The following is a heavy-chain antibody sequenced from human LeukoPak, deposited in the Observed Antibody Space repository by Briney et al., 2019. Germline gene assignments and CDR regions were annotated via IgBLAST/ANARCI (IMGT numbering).Heavy chain of an antibody. CDR2: IIPIFGTA. Sequence: ASVKVSCKASGGTFSSYAISWVRQAPGQGLEWMGGIIPIFGTANYAQKFQGRVTITADESTSTAYMELSSLRSEDTAVYYCAISRYYYGSGSSQPNYYYYYMDVWGKGTTVTISS. CDR1: GGTFSSYA. D-gene: IGHD3-10*01. J-gene: IGHJ6*03. V-gene: IGHV1-69*13. CDR3: AISRYYYGSGSSQPNYYYYYMDV.